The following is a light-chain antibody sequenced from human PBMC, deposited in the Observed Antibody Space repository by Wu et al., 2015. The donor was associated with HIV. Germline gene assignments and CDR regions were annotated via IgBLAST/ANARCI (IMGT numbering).Light chain of an antibody. CDR1: QSLSSSF. Sequence: ELTQSPATLSLSPGERATLSCGASQSLSSSFLAWYQQKPGLAPRLLIYDTSTRAPGIPDRFSGSRSGTEFTLTISRLEPDDFAVYYCQQYGSARNTFGQGTRLEIK. CDR2: DTS. J-gene: IGKJ2*01. V-gene: IGKV3D-20*01. CDR3: QQYGSARNT.